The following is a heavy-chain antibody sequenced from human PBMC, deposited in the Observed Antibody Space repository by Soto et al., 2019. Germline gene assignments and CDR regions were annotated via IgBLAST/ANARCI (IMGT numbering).Heavy chain of an antibody. V-gene: IGHV3-48*03. CDR3: ARPRGIRDAFDI. CDR1: GYTFSSYA. J-gene: IGHJ3*02. D-gene: IGHD6-13*01. Sequence: EVQLLESGGGLVQPGGSLRLSCAASGYTFSSYAISWVRQAPGKGLEWISYITGSGRIIYYADSVKGRFTISRDNAKNSLYLQMNSLRAEDTAVYYCARPRGIRDAFDIWGQGTMVTVSS. CDR2: ITGSGRII.